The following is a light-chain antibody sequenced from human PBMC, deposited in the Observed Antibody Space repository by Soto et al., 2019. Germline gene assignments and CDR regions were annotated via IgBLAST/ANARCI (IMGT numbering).Light chain of an antibody. J-gene: IGLJ2*01. V-gene: IGLV2-8*01. CDR1: SSDVGGYNY. CDR3: SSYAGSNNLV. CDR2: EVS. Sequence: QSALIQPPSASGSPGQSVTISCTGTSSDVGGYNYVSWYHQDPGKAPKLMIYEVSKRPSGVPDRFSGSKSGNTASLTVSGLQAADEADYYCSSYAGSNNLVFGGGTKLTVL.